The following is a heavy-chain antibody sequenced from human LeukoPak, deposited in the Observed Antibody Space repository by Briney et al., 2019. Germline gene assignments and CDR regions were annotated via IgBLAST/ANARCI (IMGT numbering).Heavy chain of an antibody. D-gene: IGHD3-3*01. CDR2: INPKSGGT. CDR3: ACGPGIAIFGVVMANDAFDI. Sequence: ASVKVSCKASGYTFTDYFMNWVRQAPGQGLEWMGWINPKSGGTVYAQKFQGRVTMTRDTSSSTAYMELSRLRFDDTVVYYCACGPGIAIFGVVMANDAFDIWGQGTMVTVSS. CDR1: GYTFTDYF. V-gene: IGHV1-2*02. J-gene: IGHJ3*02.